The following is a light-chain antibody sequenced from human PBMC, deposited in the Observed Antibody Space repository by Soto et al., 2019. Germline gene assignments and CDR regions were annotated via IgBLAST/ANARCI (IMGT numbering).Light chain of an antibody. CDR3: QQYGSSPPSIT. CDR2: GAS. CDR1: QSVNRNY. V-gene: IGKV3-20*01. J-gene: IGKJ5*01. Sequence: EIVLTQSPGTLSLSPGERATLSCRASQSVNRNYLAWYQQKAGQAPRLLIFGASNRATDIPDRFSGSGSGTDFTLTISRLEPEDFAVYYCQQYGSSPPSITFGQGTRLEIK.